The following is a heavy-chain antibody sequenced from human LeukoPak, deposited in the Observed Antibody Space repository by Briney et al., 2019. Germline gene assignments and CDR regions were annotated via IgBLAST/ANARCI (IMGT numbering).Heavy chain of an antibody. J-gene: IGHJ4*02. V-gene: IGHV4-59*01. Sequence: SETLSLTCTVSGGSISSYYWSWIRQPPGKGLEWIGYIYYSGSTNYNPSLKSRVTISVDTSKNQFSLKLSSVTAADTAVYYCARGTLYYDSSGPSDYWGQGTLVTVSS. CDR2: IYYSGST. CDR3: ARGTLYYDSSGPSDY. D-gene: IGHD3-22*01. CDR1: GGSISSYY.